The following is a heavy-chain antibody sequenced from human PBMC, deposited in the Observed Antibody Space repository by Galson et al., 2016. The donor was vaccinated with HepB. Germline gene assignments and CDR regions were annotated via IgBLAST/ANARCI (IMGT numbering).Heavy chain of an antibody. CDR3: ARVRSKDSWLPYFDF. V-gene: IGHV1-3*04. CDR2: INIGNGNT. J-gene: IGHJ4*02. D-gene: IGHD3-22*01. CDR1: GYTFNSCA. Sequence: SVKVSCKASGYTFNSCAIHWLRQAPGQSLEWMGWINIGNGNTQYSLSFQGRVIITRDTSANTVYMEVDSLTAEDTSVYYCARVRSKDSWLPYFDFWGQGTLVTVSS.